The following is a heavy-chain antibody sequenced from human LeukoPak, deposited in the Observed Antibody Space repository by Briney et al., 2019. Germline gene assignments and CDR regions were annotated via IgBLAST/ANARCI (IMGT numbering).Heavy chain of an antibody. V-gene: IGHV3-30*18. CDR2: ISYDGSNK. CDR1: GFTFSSYG. D-gene: IGHD5-18*01. CDR3: AKGTNTAMAPGDY. Sequence: PGRSLRLSCAASGFTFSSYGMHWVRQAPGKGLEGVAVISYDGSNKYYADSVKGRFTISRDNSKNTLYLQMNSLRAEDTAVYYCAKGTNTAMAPGDYWGQGTLVTVSS. J-gene: IGHJ4*02.